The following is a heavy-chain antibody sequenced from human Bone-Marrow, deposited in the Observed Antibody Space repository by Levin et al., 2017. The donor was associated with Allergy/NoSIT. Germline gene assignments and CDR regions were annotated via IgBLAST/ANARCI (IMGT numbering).Heavy chain of an antibody. CDR3: AREAYCSTTGCYNWFDP. CDR1: GYSINSGYF. J-gene: IGHJ5*02. D-gene: IGHD2-2*01. V-gene: IGHV4-38-2*02. Sequence: PSETLSLTCAVSGYSINSGYFWGWIRQPPGKGLEWIGSWYHSGNTPYNPSLKSRVTISVDTSRNHFSLRLTSVTAADTAVYYCAREAYCSTTGCYNWFDPWGQGILVTVSS. CDR2: WYHSGNT.